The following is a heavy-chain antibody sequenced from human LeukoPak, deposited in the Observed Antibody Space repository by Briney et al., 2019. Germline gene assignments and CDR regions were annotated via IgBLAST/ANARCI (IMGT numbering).Heavy chain of an antibody. CDR3: ARGRHEGEYLEWIRFDY. J-gene: IGHJ4*02. Sequence: ASVKVSCKASGYTFSIYGFSWVRQAPGQGLEWMGWINTNTGNPTYAQGFTGRFVFSLDTSVSTAYLQISSLKAEDTAVYYCARGRHEGEYLEWIRFDYWGQGTLVTVSS. CDR1: GYTFSIYG. D-gene: IGHD2-2*01. CDR2: INTNTGNP. V-gene: IGHV7-4-1*02.